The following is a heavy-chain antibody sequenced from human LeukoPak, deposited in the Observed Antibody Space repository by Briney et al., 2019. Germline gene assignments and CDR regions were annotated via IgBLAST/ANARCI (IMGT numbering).Heavy chain of an antibody. V-gene: IGHV3-30*18. CDR3: AKSGLRICSAGSCYFDY. D-gene: IGHD2-15*01. CDR1: GSTFSNYD. CDR2: ISYDGTNK. Sequence: GRSLRLSCAASGSTFSNYDMHWVRQAPGKGLEWVAVISYDGTNKYYADSVKGRFTISRDNSENTLYLQMNSLRDEDTALYYCAKSGLRICSAGSCYFDYWGQGALVTVSS. J-gene: IGHJ4*02.